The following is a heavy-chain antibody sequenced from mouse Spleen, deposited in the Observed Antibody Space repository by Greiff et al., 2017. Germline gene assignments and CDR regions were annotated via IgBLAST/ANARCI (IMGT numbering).Heavy chain of an antibody. CDR3: ARGIDYYAMDY. CDR2: INPNNGGT. J-gene: IGHJ4*01. V-gene: IGHV1-18*01. CDR1: GYTFTDYN. Sequence: EVQLKQSGPELVKPGASVKIPCKASGYTFTDYNMDWVKQSHGKSLEWIGDINPNNGGTIYNQKFKGKATLTVDKSSSTAYMELRSLTSEDTAVYYCARGIDYYAMDYWGQGTSVTVSS.